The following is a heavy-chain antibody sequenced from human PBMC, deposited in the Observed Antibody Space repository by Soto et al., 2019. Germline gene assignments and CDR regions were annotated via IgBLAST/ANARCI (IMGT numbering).Heavy chain of an antibody. CDR3: ARDPDYDILTGSGGYYFDY. CDR2: IIPILGIA. D-gene: IGHD3-9*01. CDR1: GGTFSSYT. J-gene: IGHJ4*02. V-gene: IGHV1-69*04. Sequence: GASVKVSCKASGGTFSSYTISWVRQAPGQGLEWMGRIIPILGIANYAQKFQGRVTITADKSTSTAYMELSSLRSEDTAVYYCARDPDYDILTGSGGYYFDYWGQGTLVTVSS.